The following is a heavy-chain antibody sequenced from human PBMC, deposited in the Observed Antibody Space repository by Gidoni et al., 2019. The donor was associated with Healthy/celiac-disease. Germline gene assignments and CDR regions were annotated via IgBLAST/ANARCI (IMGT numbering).Heavy chain of an antibody. D-gene: IGHD2-2*01. CDR2: IYHSGST. CDR1: GGSISSVGYS. CDR3: ATQRYCSSTSCYEVGGPGYYYGMDV. J-gene: IGHJ6*02. Sequence: QLQLQESGSGLVKPSQTLSLTCAVSGGSISSVGYSWSWIRQPPGKGLEWIGYIYHSGSTYYNPSLKSRVTISVDRSKNQFSLKLSSVTAADTAVYYCATQRYCSSTSCYEVGGPGYYYGMDVWGQGTTVTVSS. V-gene: IGHV4-30-2*01.